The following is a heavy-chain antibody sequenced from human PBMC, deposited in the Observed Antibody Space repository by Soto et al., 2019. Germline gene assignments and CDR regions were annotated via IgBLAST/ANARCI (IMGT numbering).Heavy chain of an antibody. Sequence: ESGPTLVNPTQTLKLTCTFSGFSLSTTGVGVSWIRQPPGKALEWLALIYWHDDKRYSTSLKSRLTITKDTSKNQVVLTRTNMDPVDTATYHTAHRPSGWYLFDYWGQGTLVTVSS. CDR1: GFSLSTTGVG. CDR3: AHRPSGWYLFDY. CDR2: IYWHDDK. V-gene: IGHV2-5*01. J-gene: IGHJ4*02. D-gene: IGHD6-19*01.